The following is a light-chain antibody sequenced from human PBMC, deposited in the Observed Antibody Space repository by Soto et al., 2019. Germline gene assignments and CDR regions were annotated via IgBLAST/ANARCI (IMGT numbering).Light chain of an antibody. CDR1: QSVSSN. CDR3: QQYNNWPPWT. V-gene: IGKV3-15*01. CDR2: GAS. Sequence: EIVMTQSPATLSVSPGERATLSCRASQSVSSNLAGYQQKPGQAPRLLIYGASTRATGISARFSGSGSGTEFTLTISRLQYEEFAVYYCQQYNNWPPWTFGQGTKVEIK. J-gene: IGKJ1*01.